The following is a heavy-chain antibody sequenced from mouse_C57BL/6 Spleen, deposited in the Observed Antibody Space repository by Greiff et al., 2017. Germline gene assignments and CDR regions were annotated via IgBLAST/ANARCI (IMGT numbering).Heavy chain of an antibody. CDR3: TTLLQRNFDY. CDR1: GFNFKDDY. V-gene: IGHV14-4*01. CDR2: IDPENGDT. Sequence: VQLKQSGAELVRPGASVKLSCTASGFNFKDDYMHWVKQRPEQGLEWIGWIDPENGDTEYASKFQGKATITADTSSNTAYLQLSSLTSEDTAFYYCTTLLQRNFDYWGQGTTLTVSS. D-gene: IGHD1-1*01. J-gene: IGHJ2*01.